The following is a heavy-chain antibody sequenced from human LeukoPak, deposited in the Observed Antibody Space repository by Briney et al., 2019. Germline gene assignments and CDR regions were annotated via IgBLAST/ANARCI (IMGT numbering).Heavy chain of an antibody. CDR3: VKESGKFDY. CDR1: GINFADYA. CDR2: ISADGGST. V-gene: IGHV3-43*02. J-gene: IGHJ4*02. Sequence: PGGSLRLSCVVSGINFADYAMHWVRQPPGKGLEWVSLISADGGSTFSADSVKGRFSISRDNSKNSLYLQMNSLRSEDTAMYYCVKESGKFDYWGQGTLVAVSS.